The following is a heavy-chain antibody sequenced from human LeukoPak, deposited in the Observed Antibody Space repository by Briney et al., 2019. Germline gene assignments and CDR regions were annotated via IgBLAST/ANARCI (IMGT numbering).Heavy chain of an antibody. CDR1: AFTFSSIG. J-gene: IGHJ4*02. Sequence: ARSLSRSCAAYAFTFSSIGMDWDRQAQGKGLEWVAVIWYDGSNKYYTDSGKGPFTISRDNSKNTLYLQMNRLNAKDTAVYYSARGREDIVWGEGTLVTLSS. V-gene: IGHV3-33*01. CDR3: ARGREDIV. CDR2: IWYDGSNK. D-gene: IGHD5-12*01.